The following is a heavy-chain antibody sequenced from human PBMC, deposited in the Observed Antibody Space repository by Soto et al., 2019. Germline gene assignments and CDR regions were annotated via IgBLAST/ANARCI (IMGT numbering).Heavy chain of an antibody. CDR2: SNHVGGT. J-gene: IGHJ5*02. D-gene: IGHD3-16*01. Sequence: PSDTLSLTCAVYGGFLSESYWTWIRQPPGKGLEWIGESNHVGGTNYNPSLKSRVTMSVDTSQNQFSLRLISVTAADTAMYFCVRIRYQLPSSVLWLDPWGQGTPVTVSA. V-gene: IGHV4-34*01. CDR1: GGFLSESY. CDR3: VRIRYQLPSSVLWLDP.